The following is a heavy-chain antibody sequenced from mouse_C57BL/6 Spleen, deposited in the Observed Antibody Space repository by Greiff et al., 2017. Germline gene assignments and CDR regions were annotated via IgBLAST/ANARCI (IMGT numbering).Heavy chain of an antibody. CDR1: GYTFTSYW. Sequence: QVQLQQPGAELVKPGASVKLSCKASGYTFTSYWMHWVKQRPGQGLEWIGMIHPNSGSTNYNEKFKSKATLTVDKSSSPAYMQLSSLTSEDSAVYYCARAEMYNNYGHYFDYWGQGTTLTVSS. D-gene: IGHD2-5*01. CDR3: ARAEMYNNYGHYFDY. V-gene: IGHV1-64*01. J-gene: IGHJ2*01. CDR2: IHPNSGST.